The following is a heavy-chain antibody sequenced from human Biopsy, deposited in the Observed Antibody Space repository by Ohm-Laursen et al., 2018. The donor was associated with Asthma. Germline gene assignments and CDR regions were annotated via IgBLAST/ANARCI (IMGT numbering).Heavy chain of an antibody. CDR1: GFDLRDYT. J-gene: IGHJ3*02. Sequence: SLRLSCTASGFDLRDYTMNWVRQAPGKGLEWVSVIYSGGTSHTADSVRGRFTISRDYSKNTLYLQMNSLRAEDTAVYYCARAYGGSFFSGSFDIWGQGTMVTVSS. D-gene: IGHD4-23*01. CDR2: IYSGGTS. CDR3: ARAYGGSFFSGSFDI. V-gene: IGHV3-53*01.